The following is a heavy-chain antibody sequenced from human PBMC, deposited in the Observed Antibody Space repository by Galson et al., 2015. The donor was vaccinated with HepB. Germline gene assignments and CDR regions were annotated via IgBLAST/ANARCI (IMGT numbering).Heavy chain of an antibody. D-gene: IGHD2-15*01. V-gene: IGHV3-30*18. CDR2: ISHDGSDE. CDR3: AKEGSMFSYCCGMDA. Sequence: SLRLSCATSGFIFSNFGLHWVRQAPGKGLEWVALISHDGSDEYYADSVKGRFTISRDNSKNTLYLQLNSLRVDDTAVYYCAKEGSMFSYCCGMDAWGQGTTVTVSS. J-gene: IGHJ6*02. CDR1: GFIFSNFG.